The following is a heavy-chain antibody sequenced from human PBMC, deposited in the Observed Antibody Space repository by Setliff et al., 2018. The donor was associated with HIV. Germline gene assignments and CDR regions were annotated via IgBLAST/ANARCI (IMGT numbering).Heavy chain of an antibody. CDR3: ATDRTQTGISMVRGRLTDPARYPLDY. CDR1: GYPFNNFV. CDR2: INVYSGDT. V-gene: IGHV1-18*01. Sequence: ASVKVSCKASGYPFNNFVIRWVRQAPGQGLEWLAWINVYSGDTNFAQRFQGRVTMTRDASTGTAYMELRNLRSDDTAVYYCATDRTQTGISMVRGRLTDPARYPLDYWGPGTLVTVSS. D-gene: IGHD3-10*01. J-gene: IGHJ4*02.